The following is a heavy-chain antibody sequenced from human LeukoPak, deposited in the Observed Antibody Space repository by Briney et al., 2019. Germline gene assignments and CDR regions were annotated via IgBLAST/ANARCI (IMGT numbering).Heavy chain of an antibody. D-gene: IGHD6-19*01. CDR1: GFIFSNYA. CDR2: ISGTGGSA. CDR3: AKHQKSYSSGWYGGMDV. V-gene: IGHV3-23*01. Sequence: GSLRLSCAASGFIFSNYAMSWVRQAPGKGLEWVSSISGTGGSAYYADSVKGRFTISRDNSKNTLYLQMNSLRPEDTAVYYCAKHQKSYSSGWYGGMDVWGQGTTVTVSS. J-gene: IGHJ6*02.